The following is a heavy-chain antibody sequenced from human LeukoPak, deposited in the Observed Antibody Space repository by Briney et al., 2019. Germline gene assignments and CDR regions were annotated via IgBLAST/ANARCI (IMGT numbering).Heavy chain of an antibody. J-gene: IGHJ6*02. CDR2: ISAYNDNT. CDR3: ARDPGGGQLVSMTYYYYGMDV. Sequence: ASVKVSCKASGYTFTSYGISWVRQAPGQGLEWMGWISAYNDNTNHAQKLQGRVTMTTDTSTSTAYMELRSLRSDDTAVYYCARDPGGGQLVSMTYYYYGMDVWGQGTTVTVSS. CDR1: GYTFTSYG. V-gene: IGHV1-18*01. D-gene: IGHD6-13*01.